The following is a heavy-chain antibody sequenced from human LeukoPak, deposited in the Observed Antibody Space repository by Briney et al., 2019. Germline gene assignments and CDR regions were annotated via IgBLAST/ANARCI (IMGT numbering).Heavy chain of an antibody. V-gene: IGHV3-23*01. CDR2: IICSGGST. CDR3: AKGLDGSYSTFFDY. D-gene: IGHD1-26*01. CDR1: GLTLSSYA. J-gene: IGHJ4*02. Sequence: PGGSLRLSCAASGLTLSSYAISSVRQAPGRGLGWVSAIICSGGSTYYADSVKGRFTISRDNSKNTLFLQMNRLRADDTAVYYCAKGLDGSYSTFFDYWGQGTLVTVSS.